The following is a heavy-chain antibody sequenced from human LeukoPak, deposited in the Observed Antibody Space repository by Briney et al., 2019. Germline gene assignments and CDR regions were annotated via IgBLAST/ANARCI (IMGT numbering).Heavy chain of an antibody. J-gene: IGHJ4*02. D-gene: IGHD6-19*01. CDR2: IKQDGNDK. CDR3: ARGPPYSSGWYFDY. V-gene: IGHV3-7*03. Sequence: GGSLRLSCAASGFIFSSYWMSWVRQAPGKGLEWVANIKQDGNDKYYVDSVKGRFTISRDNAKNSLYLQMNSLRAEDTAVYYCARGPPYSSGWYFDYWGQGTLVTVSS. CDR1: GFIFSSYW.